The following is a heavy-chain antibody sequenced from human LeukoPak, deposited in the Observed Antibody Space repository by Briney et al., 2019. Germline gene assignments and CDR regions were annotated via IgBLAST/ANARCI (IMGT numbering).Heavy chain of an antibody. J-gene: IGHJ4*02. D-gene: IGHD6-19*01. CDR3: AKSGSGWEDNFDY. Sequence: GGSLRLSCAASGFTFSSYGMHWVRQAPGKGLEWVAVISYDGSNQYYADSVKGRFTISRDNSKNTLYLQMNSLRDEDTAVYYCAKSGSGWEDNFDYWGQGTLVTVSS. CDR1: GFTFSSYG. V-gene: IGHV3-30*18. CDR2: ISYDGSNQ.